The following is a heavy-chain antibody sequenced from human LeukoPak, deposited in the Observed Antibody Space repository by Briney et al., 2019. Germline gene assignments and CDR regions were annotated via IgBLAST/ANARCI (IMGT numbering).Heavy chain of an antibody. D-gene: IGHD1-26*01. Sequence: GGSLRLSCAASGFTFDDYAMHWVRQAPGKGLEWVSGISWNSGSIGYADSVKGRFTISRDNAKNSLYLQMNSLRAEDTALYYCAREGVGATDYWGQGTLVTVSS. CDR2: ISWNSGSI. CDR3: AREGVGATDY. CDR1: GFTFDDYA. V-gene: IGHV3-9*01. J-gene: IGHJ4*02.